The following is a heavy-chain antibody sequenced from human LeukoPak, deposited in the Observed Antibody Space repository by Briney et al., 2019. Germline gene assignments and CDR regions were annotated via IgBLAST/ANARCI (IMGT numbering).Heavy chain of an antibody. V-gene: IGHV4-34*01. Sequence: PSETLSLTCSVYGGSFSGYYWSWIRQPPGKGLEWIGETNHSGSTNYNPSLKSRVTISVDTSKNQFSLKLSSVTAADTAVYYCASSGLYDYVWGSYRYNFDYWGQGTLVTVSS. CDR1: GGSFSGYY. CDR2: TNHSGST. J-gene: IGHJ4*02. CDR3: ASSGLYDYVWGSYRYNFDY. D-gene: IGHD3-16*02.